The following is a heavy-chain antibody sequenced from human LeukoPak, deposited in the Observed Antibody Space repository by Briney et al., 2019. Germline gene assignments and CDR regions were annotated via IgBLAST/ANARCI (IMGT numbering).Heavy chain of an antibody. Sequence: GGSLRLSCAASGFTFSYHWMTWVRQAPGKGLEWVANIKNDGAVKNYVDSVKGRFTISRDNAKNSLYLQMNSLRAEDTAVYYCASSYDSSGYLTYYGMDVWGQGTTVTVSS. D-gene: IGHD3-22*01. CDR1: GFTFSYHW. CDR2: IKNDGAVK. V-gene: IGHV3-7*03. J-gene: IGHJ6*02. CDR3: ASSYDSSGYLTYYGMDV.